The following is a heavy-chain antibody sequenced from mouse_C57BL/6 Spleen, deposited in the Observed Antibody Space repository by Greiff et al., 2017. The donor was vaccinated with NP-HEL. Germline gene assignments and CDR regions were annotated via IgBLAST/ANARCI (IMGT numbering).Heavy chain of an antibody. J-gene: IGHJ2*01. CDR2: ISSGGDYI. Sequence: EVKLVESGEGLVKPGGSLKLSCAASGFTFSSYAMSWVRQTPEKRLEWVAYISSGGDYIYYADTVKGRFTISRDNARNTLYLQMSSLKSEDTAVYYCTREDGYYFDYWGQGTTLTVSS. D-gene: IGHD2-3*01. CDR3: TREDGYYFDY. V-gene: IGHV5-9-1*02. CDR1: GFTFSSYA.